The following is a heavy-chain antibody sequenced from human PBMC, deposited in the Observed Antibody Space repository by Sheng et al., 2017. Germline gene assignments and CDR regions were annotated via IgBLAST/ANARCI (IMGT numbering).Heavy chain of an antibody. J-gene: IGHJ3*02. CDR1: GGTFSSYA. V-gene: IGHV1-69*05. CDR3: ARGSEYYDILTGSRVSAFDI. Sequence: QVQLVQSGAEVKKPGSSVKVSCKASGGTFSSYAISWVRQAPGQGLEWMGGIIPIFGTANYAQKFQGRVTITTDESTSTAYMELSSLRSEDTAVYYCARGSEYYDILTGSRVSAFDIWGQGTMVTVSS. D-gene: IGHD3-9*01. CDR2: IIPIFGTA.